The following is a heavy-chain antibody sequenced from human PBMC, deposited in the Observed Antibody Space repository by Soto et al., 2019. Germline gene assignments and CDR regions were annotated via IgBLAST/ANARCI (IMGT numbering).Heavy chain of an antibody. CDR1: GFTFSAFD. V-gene: IGHV3-48*01. CDR2: IDSSGSVR. Sequence: EVELVESGGGLVQPGGSLRLSCAASGFTFSAFDMNWVRQAPGKGLEWLSFIDSSGSVRHYADSVKGRFTISRDNAQSSLYLQRDALRVEDAALYYCGRDPDGLNGFDHWGRGTLVTVSP. CDR3: GRDPDGLNGFDH. D-gene: IGHD2-2*03. J-gene: IGHJ4*02.